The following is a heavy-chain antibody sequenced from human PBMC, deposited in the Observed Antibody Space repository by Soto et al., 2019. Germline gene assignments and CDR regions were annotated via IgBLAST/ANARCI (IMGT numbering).Heavy chain of an antibody. V-gene: IGHV3-23*04. Sequence: EVQVVESGGGLVQPGGSLRLSCATSKFTFSAYAMTWVRQAPGEGLEWVSSISGSGGGTSYADSVKGRFSISRDNSKNTLYLRMNSLRVEDTDVYYCTRDPNGDHIGAFDFWGQGIVVTVSS. D-gene: IGHD4-17*01. CDR2: ISGSGGGT. CDR3: TRDPNGDHIGAFDF. CDR1: KFTFSAYA. J-gene: IGHJ3*01.